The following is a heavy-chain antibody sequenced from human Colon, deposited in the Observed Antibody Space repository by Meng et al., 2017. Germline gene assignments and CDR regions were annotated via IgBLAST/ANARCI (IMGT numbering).Heavy chain of an antibody. J-gene: IGHJ5*02. CDR2: IYYSGST. CDR3: VRDSGYDKNWFDP. V-gene: IGHV4-61*01. Sequence: VRLHDAGPGPVRPSGTLALPCTVSGGSVISNSYYWSWIRQPPGKGLEWIGFIYYSGSTNYNPSLKSRVTISVDTSKNQFSLKVSSVTAADTAVYYCVRDSGYDKNWFDPWGQGTLVTVSS. CDR1: GGSVISNSYY. D-gene: IGHD5-12*01.